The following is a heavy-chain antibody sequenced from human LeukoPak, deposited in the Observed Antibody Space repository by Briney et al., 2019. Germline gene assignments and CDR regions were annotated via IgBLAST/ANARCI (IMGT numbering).Heavy chain of an antibody. CDR2: IYYSGST. V-gene: IGHV4-59*01. CDR3: ARDTLPDYGDYGWFDP. D-gene: IGHD4-17*01. J-gene: IGHJ5*02. Sequence: SETLSLTCTVSGGSISSYYWSWVRQPPGKGLEWIGYIYYSGSTNYNPSLKSRVTISVDTSKNQFSLKLSSVTAADTAVYYCARDTLPDYGDYGWFDPWGQGTLVTVSS. CDR1: GGSISSYY.